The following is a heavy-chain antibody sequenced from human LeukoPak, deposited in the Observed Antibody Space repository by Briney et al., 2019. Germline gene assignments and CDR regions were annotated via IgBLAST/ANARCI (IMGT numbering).Heavy chain of an antibody. J-gene: IGHJ6*03. D-gene: IGHD3-16*01. CDR2: IFHSGNS. V-gene: IGHV4-38-2*01. Sequence: SETLSLTCAVSSYSISSGSYWGWIRQSPGKGLEWVGSIFHSGNSYYNPSLKSRLTMSVDTSKNQFSLKLTSVTAADTAVYYCAVGATHYYMDVWGKGTTVTVSS. CDR3: AVGATHYYMDV. CDR1: SYSISSGSY.